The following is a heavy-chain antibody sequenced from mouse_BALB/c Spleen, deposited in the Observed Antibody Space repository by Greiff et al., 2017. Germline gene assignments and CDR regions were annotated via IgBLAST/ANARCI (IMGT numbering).Heavy chain of an antibody. CDR3: ARGDGYGGFAY. CDR1: GFTSSSYA. Sequence: EVKLVESGGGLVKPGGSLKFSCAASGFTSSSYALSWVRQTPEKRLEWFASISSGGSTYYPDSVKGRFTISRDNARNILYLQMSSLRSEDTAMYYCARGDGYGGFAYWGQGTLVTVSA. V-gene: IGHV5-6-5*01. CDR2: ISSGGST. D-gene: IGHD2-3*01. J-gene: IGHJ3*01.